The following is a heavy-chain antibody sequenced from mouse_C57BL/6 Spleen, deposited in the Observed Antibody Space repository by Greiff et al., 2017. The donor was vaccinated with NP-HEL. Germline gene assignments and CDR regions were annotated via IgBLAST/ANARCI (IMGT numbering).Heavy chain of an antibody. CDR2: IYPRSCNT. CDR1: GYTFTSYG. CDR3: ARRGYYDYDYYYAMDY. Sequence: VKLQESGAELARPGASVQLSCKASGYTFTSYGISWVKQRTGQGLEWIGEIYPRSCNTYYNEKFKGKATLTADKSSSTAYMELRSLTSEDSAVYFCARRGYYDYDYYYAMDYGGQGTSVTVSS. V-gene: IGHV1-81*01. J-gene: IGHJ4*01. D-gene: IGHD2-4*01.